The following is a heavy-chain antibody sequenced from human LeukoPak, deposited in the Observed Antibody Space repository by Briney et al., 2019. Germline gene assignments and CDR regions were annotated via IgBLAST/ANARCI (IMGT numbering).Heavy chain of an antibody. CDR2: ISGIGSNI. CDR1: GFTFSNYA. CDR3: ATNRDGYNY. J-gene: IGHJ4*02. D-gene: IGHD5-24*01. V-gene: IGHV3-23*01. Sequence: GGSLRLSCAASGFTFSNYAMTWVRQAPGKGLEWVSSISGIGSNIYYADSVKGRFTISRDNSKNTLHVQMNSLRADDTAIYYCATNRDGYNYWGQGTLVTVSS.